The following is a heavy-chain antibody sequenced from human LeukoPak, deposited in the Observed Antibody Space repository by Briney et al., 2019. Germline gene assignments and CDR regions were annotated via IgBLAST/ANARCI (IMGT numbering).Heavy chain of an antibody. J-gene: IGHJ4*02. CDR3: AKSTLGDY. CDR2: ITGSGTSI. CDR1: GFPFSSYA. V-gene: IGHV3-23*01. Sequence: GGSLRLSCAASGFPFSSYAMSWVRQAPGKGLEWVSGITGSGTSIYYADSVKGRFTISRDNSKNTLYLQMNSLRAEDTAIYHCAKSTLGDYWGQGTLVTVSS.